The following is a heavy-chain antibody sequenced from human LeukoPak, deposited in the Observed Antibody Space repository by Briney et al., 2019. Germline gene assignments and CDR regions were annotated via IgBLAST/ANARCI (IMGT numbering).Heavy chain of an antibody. Sequence: SETLSLTCTVSGGSISSSSYYWGWIRQPPGKGLEWIGYIYYSGSTYYKPSLKSRDTISADTSKNQFSLKLTSVTAADTAVYYCARMVGGRYMDVWGKGTTVTVSS. J-gene: IGHJ6*03. V-gene: IGHV4-39*01. D-gene: IGHD2-15*01. CDR3: ARMVGGRYMDV. CDR1: GGSISSSSYY. CDR2: IYYSGST.